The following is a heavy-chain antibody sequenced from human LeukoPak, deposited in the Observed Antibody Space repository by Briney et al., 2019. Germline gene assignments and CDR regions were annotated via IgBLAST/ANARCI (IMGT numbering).Heavy chain of an antibody. CDR1: GGSISSYY. CDR3: ARDDRNWGYFDY. CDR2: IYYSGST. D-gene: IGHD1-14*01. V-gene: IGHV4-59*01. Sequence: SSETLSLTCTVSGGSISSYYRSWIRQPPGKGLEWIGYIYYSGSTNYNPSLKSRVTISVDTSKNQFSLKLSSVTAADTAVYYCARDDRNWGYFDYWGQGTLVTVSS. J-gene: IGHJ4*02.